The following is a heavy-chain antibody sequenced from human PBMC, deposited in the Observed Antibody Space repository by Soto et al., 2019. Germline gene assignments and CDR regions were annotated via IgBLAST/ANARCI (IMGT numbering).Heavy chain of an antibody. CDR1: GGSFSGYY. J-gene: IGHJ5*02. CDR3: ARGIQYYDYVWGSYRRTRNNWFDP. CDR2: INHSGST. V-gene: IGHV4-34*01. Sequence: SETLSLTCAVYGGSFSGYYWSWIRQPPGKGLEWIGEINHSGSTNYNPSLKSRVTISVDMSKNQFSLKLSSVTAADTAVYYCARGIQYYDYVWGSYRRTRNNWFDPWGQGTLVTVSS. D-gene: IGHD3-16*02.